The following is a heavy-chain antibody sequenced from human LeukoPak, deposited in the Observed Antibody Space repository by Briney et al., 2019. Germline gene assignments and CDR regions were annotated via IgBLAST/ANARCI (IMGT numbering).Heavy chain of an antibody. CDR1: GFTFSSYA. D-gene: IGHD2-2*02. V-gene: IGHV3-23*01. Sequence: GGSLRLSCAASGFTFSSYAMSWVRQAPGKGLEWVSAISGSGVSTYYADSVKGWFTISRDNPKNTLYLQMNSLRAEDTAVYYCAKDLGYCSSTSCYIVYYGMDVWGQGTTVTVSS. CDR2: ISGSGVST. J-gene: IGHJ6*02. CDR3: AKDLGYCSSTSCYIVYYGMDV.